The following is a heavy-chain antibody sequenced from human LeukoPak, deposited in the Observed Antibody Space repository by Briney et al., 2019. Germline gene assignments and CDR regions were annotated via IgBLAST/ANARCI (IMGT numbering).Heavy chain of an antibody. Sequence: SETLSLTCNVSNGSISNDYWLWVRQPPGKGLEWIAYIDYSGYTDYNPSVKSRVTVSIDTSKSQFTLHLRSVSAADTAIYYCATCAPNRYWLAPWGQGILVTVSS. CDR2: IDYSGYT. V-gene: IGHV4-59*08. CDR1: NGSISNDY. J-gene: IGHJ5*02. CDR3: ATCAPNRYWLAP.